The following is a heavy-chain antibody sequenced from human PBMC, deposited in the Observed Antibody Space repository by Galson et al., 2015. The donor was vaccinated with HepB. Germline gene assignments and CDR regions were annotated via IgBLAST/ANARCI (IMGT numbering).Heavy chain of an antibody. Sequence: SVKVSCKASGYTFSSYDISWVRQAPGQGLEWMGWISAYNGNTNYAQKFQGRVTMTTDTSTSTAYMELRSLRSDDTAIYYCATGGSYYYWGQGTLVTVSS. CDR3: ATGGSYYY. CDR2: ISAYNGNT. CDR1: GYTFSSYD. V-gene: IGHV1-18*01. D-gene: IGHD1-26*01. J-gene: IGHJ4*02.